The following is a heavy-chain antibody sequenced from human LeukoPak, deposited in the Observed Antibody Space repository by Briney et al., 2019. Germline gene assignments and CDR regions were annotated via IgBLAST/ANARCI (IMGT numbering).Heavy chain of an antibody. CDR1: GFTFSSYA. CDR3: AKDREGNGYSIDAFDI. V-gene: IGHV3-23*01. J-gene: IGHJ3*02. Sequence: GGSLRLSCAASGFTFSSYAMSWVRQAPGKGLEWASAVSGSGGSTYYADSVKGRFTISRDNSKNTLYLQMNSLRAEDTAVYYCAKDREGNGYSIDAFDIWGQGTMVTVSS. D-gene: IGHD5-24*01. CDR2: VSGSGGST.